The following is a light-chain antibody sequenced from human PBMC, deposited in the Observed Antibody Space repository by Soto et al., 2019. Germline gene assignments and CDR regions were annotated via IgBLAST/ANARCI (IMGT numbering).Light chain of an antibody. CDR1: QGVSTSS. CDR3: QQYGSSPRT. J-gene: IGKJ1*01. V-gene: IGKV3-20*01. CDR2: GAS. Sequence: EIVMTQSPVTLSVSPGERATLSCRASQGVSTSSLAWYQQKGGQAPRLLIHGASSRATGIPDRFSGSGSGTDFTLTISRLEPEDFAVYYCQQYGSSPRTLGQGTKVDIK.